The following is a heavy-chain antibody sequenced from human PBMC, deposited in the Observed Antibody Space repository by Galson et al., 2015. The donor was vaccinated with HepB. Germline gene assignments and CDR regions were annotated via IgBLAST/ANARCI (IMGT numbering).Heavy chain of an antibody. D-gene: IGHD3-3*01. CDR1: GFTVSSNY. CDR3: ARANFWSGYYYYGMDV. J-gene: IGHJ6*02. V-gene: IGHV3-66*02. Sequence: SLRLSCAASGFTVSSNYMSWVRQAPGKGLEWVSVIYSGGSTYYADSVKGRFTVSRDNSNNTLYLQMNSLRAEDTAVYYCARANFWSGYYYYGMDVWGQGTTVTVSS. CDR2: IYSGGST.